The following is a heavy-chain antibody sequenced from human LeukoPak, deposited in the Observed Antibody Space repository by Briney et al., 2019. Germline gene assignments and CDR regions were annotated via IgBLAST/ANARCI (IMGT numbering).Heavy chain of an antibody. CDR3: ARRSSGGGLFDY. V-gene: IGHV4-39*02. CDR2: IYYSGNT. J-gene: IGHJ4*02. D-gene: IGHD6-19*01. CDR1: GGSVSSSSYY. Sequence: PSETLSLTCTVSGGSVSSSSYYWGWVRQSPGKGLEWIGSIYYSGNTYYNASLKSRVTISVDTSKNHFSLKLSSVTSADTAVYYCARRSSGGGLFDYWGQGTLVTVSS.